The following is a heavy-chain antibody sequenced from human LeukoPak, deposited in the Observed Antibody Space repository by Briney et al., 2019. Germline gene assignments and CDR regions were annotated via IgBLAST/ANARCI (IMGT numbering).Heavy chain of an antibody. CDR1: GGTFSSYT. D-gene: IGHD6-6*01. V-gene: IGHV1-69*13. J-gene: IGHJ6*02. CDR3: ARGRYSSSINSMDV. Sequence: SVKVSCKASGGTFSSYTISWVRQAPGQGLEWMGGIIPIFGTANYAQKFQGRVTITADESTSTAYMELSSLRSEDTAVYYCARGRYSSSINSMDVWGQGTTVTVSS. CDR2: IIPIFGTA.